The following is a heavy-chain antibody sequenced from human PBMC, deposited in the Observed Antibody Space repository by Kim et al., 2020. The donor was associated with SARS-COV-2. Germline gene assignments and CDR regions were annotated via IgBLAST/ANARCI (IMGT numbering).Heavy chain of an antibody. CDR2: ISAHDRNT. J-gene: IGHJ4*01. CDR1: GFTFSNNA. V-gene: IGHV3-23*01. CDR3: AKVSNATYSLWYYFDY. Sequence: GGSLRLSCAGTGFTFSNNAMSWVRQTPGKGLEWVSGISAHDRNTFYADSVRGRFTISRDNSKNTLYLLMDSLRADDTAVYYCAKVSNATYSLWYYFDYWG. D-gene: IGHD4-4*01.